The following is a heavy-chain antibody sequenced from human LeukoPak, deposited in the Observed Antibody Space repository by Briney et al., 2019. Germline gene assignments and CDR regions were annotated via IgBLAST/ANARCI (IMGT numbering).Heavy chain of an antibody. D-gene: IGHD6-19*01. CDR1: GGSVSSGSYY. V-gene: IGHV4-61*01. CDR3: ARGQWRLDAFDI. Sequence: PSETLSLTCTVSGGSVSSGSYYWSWIRQPPGKGLEWIGYIYYSGSTNYNPSLKSRVTISVDTSKNQFSLKLSSVTAADTAVYYCARGQWRLDAFDIWGQGTMVTVSS. CDR2: IYYSGST. J-gene: IGHJ3*02.